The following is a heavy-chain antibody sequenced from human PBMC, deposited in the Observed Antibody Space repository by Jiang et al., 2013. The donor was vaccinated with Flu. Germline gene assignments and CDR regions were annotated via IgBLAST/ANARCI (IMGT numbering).Heavy chain of an antibody. CDR3: TRGAPDLDY. CDR1: GDSVSSNSAS. Sequence: QTPSLTCAISGDSVSSNSASWNWIRQSPPRGLEWLGRTYHRSKWHNDYALSVKSRITIKPDTSKNQFSLQLNSVTPEDTAVYYCTRGAPDLDYWGQGTLVTVSS. J-gene: IGHJ4*02. V-gene: IGHV6-1*01. CDR2: TYHRSKWHN.